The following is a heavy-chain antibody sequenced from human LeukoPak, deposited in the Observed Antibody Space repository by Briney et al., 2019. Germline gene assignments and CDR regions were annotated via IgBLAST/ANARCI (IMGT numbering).Heavy chain of an antibody. J-gene: IGHJ4*02. CDR3: AKDLRMYSSSSQGEDY. Sequence: KPGGSLSLSCAASGFTFSDYYMSWIRQAPGKGLEWVSYISSSGSTIYYADSVKGRFTISRDNSKNTLYLQMNSLRAEDTAVYYCAKDLRMYSSSSQGEDYWGQGTLVTVSS. CDR1: GFTFSDYY. CDR2: ISSSGSTI. D-gene: IGHD6-6*01. V-gene: IGHV3-11*01.